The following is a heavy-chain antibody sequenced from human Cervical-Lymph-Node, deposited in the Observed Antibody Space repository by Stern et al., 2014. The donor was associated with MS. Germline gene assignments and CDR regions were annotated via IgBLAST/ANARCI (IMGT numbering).Heavy chain of an antibody. CDR3: ARGSGWYNS. V-gene: IGHV4-61*03. CDR2: ISYSGGA. D-gene: IGHD6-19*01. J-gene: IGHJ5*01. Sequence: QVQLVESGPGRVKPSETLSLTCSVTGVSVRHNSYYLTWIRQPPGKGLEWVGYISYSGGAVYNPALKNRATISVDASKNSFSLNLASVTTADTAIYYCARGSGWYNSWGQGSLVTVSS. CDR1: GVSVRHNSYY.